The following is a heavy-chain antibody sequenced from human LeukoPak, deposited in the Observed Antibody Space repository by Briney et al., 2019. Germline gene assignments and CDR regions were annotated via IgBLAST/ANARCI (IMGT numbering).Heavy chain of an antibody. J-gene: IGHJ6*03. Sequence: PGGSLRLSCAASGFTFSNAWMSWVRQAPGKGLEWVSVIYSGGSTYYADSVKGRFTISRDNSKNTLYLQMNSLRAEDTAVYYCARSIPGIAAAGTNYYYYMDVWGKGTTVTVSS. CDR2: IYSGGST. CDR3: ARSIPGIAAAGTNYYYYMDV. V-gene: IGHV3-53*01. CDR1: GFTFSNAW. D-gene: IGHD6-13*01.